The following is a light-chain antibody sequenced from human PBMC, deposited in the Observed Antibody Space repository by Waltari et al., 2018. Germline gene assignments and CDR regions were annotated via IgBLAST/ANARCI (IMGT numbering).Light chain of an antibody. Sequence: QSALTQPASVSGSPGQSITISSTGTSSDVGFYNLVSCYQQHPGKAPELLVYEVISRPSGVSMRFSGSKSGNTASLTISGLQAEDEADYYCCSYAGRNIWVFGGGTKLTVL. J-gene: IGLJ3*02. V-gene: IGLV2-23*02. CDR1: SSDVGFYNL. CDR3: CSYAGRNIWV. CDR2: EVI.